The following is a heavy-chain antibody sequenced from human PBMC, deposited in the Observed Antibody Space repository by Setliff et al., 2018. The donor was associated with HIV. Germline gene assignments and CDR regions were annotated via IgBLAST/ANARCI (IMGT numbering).Heavy chain of an antibody. J-gene: IGHJ4*01. V-gene: IGHV4-34*01. CDR1: GGSFSGYY. CDR2: INHSGST. CDR3: ARGGLNDYTLFYDF. Sequence: PSETLSLTCAIYGGSFSGYYWSWIRQPPGRGLEWIGEINHSGSTNYNPSLKSRVTISVDTSKNQFSLKLNSVTAADTAEYYCARGGLNDYTLFYDFWGQGTLVTVSS. D-gene: IGHD2-2*02.